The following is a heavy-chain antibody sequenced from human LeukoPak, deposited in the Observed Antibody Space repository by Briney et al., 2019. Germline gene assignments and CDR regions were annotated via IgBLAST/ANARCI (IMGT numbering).Heavy chain of an antibody. Sequence: ASVKVSCKASGYTFINYGFSWVRQAPGQGLEWMGWISASDGHTNNAQKFQGRLTMTTDTSTSTAYMELRSLRSDDTAVYFCARGPWYTPQAEEYYYYYYMDVWGKGTTVTVSS. CDR3: ARGPWYTPQAEEYYYYYYMDV. D-gene: IGHD1-1*01. J-gene: IGHJ6*03. CDR1: GYTFINYG. V-gene: IGHV1-18*01. CDR2: ISASDGHT.